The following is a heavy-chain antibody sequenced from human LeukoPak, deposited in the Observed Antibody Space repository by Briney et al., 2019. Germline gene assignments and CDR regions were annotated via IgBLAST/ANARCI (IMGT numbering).Heavy chain of an antibody. Sequence: GGSLRLSCAASGFSFSTSSMSWVRQTPGKGLEWISYIRGSSTTIYYADPVKGRFAISRDNARNSLYLQMNDLRAEDTGVYFCARDARSHCGTDACYGPYFDYWGQGSLVTVSS. V-gene: IGHV3-48*01. CDR3: ARDARSHCGTDACYGPYFDY. D-gene: IGHD2-2*01. CDR2: IRGSSTTI. J-gene: IGHJ4*02. CDR1: GFSFSTSS.